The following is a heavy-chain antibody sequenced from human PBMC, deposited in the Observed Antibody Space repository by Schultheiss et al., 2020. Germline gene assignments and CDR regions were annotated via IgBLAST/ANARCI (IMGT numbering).Heavy chain of an antibody. Sequence: ASVKVSCKASGYTFTGYYIHWVRQAPGQGLDWMGWINPNSGGTNYAQKFQGRVTMTRDTSISTAYMELSRLRSDDTAVYYCARSSRPHRSPLRVPVDYWGQGTLVTVSS. J-gene: IGHJ4*02. CDR1: GYTFTGYY. D-gene: IGHD3-16*01. CDR3: ARSSRPHRSPLRVPVDY. CDR2: INPNSGGT. V-gene: IGHV1-2*02.